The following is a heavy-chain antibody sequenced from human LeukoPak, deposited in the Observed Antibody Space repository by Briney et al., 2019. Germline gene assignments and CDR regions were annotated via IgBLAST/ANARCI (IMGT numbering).Heavy chain of an antibody. D-gene: IGHD2-15*01. Sequence: GGSLRLSCAASGFTFSSYTMNWVRQAPGKGLEWVSFISTSSSYIYYADSVKGRFTISRDNSKNSLYLQMNNLRTEDTALYYCAKEGYCSGGSCPEWDYWGQGTLVTVSS. CDR3: AKEGYCSGGSCPEWDY. CDR1: GFTFSSYT. J-gene: IGHJ4*02. V-gene: IGHV3-21*04. CDR2: ISTSSSYI.